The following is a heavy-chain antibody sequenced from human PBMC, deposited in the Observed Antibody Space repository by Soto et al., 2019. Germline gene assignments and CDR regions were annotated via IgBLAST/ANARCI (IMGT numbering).Heavy chain of an antibody. CDR3: ARARRFFPPTKAQNYYYYYMDV. CDR2: INHSGST. J-gene: IGHJ6*03. Sequence: SETLSLTCAVYGGSFSGYYWSWIRQPPGKGLEWIGEINHSGSTNYNPSLKSRVTISVDTSKNQFSLKLSSVTAADTAVYYCARARRFFPPTKAQNYYYYYMDVWGKGTTVTVSS. D-gene: IGHD3-3*01. V-gene: IGHV4-34*01. CDR1: GGSFSGYY.